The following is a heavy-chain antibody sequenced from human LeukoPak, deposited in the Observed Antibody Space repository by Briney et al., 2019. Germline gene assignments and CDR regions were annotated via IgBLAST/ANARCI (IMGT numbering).Heavy chain of an antibody. D-gene: IGHD6-19*01. V-gene: IGHV3-53*01. J-gene: IGHJ4*02. CDR2: IYSGGSI. Sequence: GGALRLSWAASGVTDSSNYMRWGGQGPGKGREGGSVIYSGGSIYYADSVKGRFTISRDNSKNMLYLQMNSLRAEDTAVYYCVREIIKGSGWYYFEYWGQGTLVTVSS. CDR1: GVTDSSNY. CDR3: VREIIKGSGWYYFEY.